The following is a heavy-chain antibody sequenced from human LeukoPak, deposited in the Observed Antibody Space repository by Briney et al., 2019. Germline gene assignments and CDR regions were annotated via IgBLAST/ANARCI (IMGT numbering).Heavy chain of an antibody. CDR3: AKGFSSGPWDACDI. D-gene: IGHD3-22*01. Sequence: GGSLRLSCAASGFTFSSCAMHWVRQAPGKGLEWVAVISYDGSNKYYADSVKGRFTISRDSSKNMLYLQMNSLRVEDTAVYYCAKGFSSGPWDACDIWGQGTMVTVSS. V-gene: IGHV3-30-3*01. CDR1: GFTFSSCA. J-gene: IGHJ3*02. CDR2: ISYDGSNK.